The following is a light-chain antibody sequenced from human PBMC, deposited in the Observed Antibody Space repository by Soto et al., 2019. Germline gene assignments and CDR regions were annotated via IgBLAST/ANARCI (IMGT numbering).Light chain of an antibody. J-gene: IGKJ1*01. CDR3: QQRSNRPPT. CDR1: QSVSSY. Sequence: EIVLTQSPATLSLSPGERATLSCRASQSVSSYLAWYQQKPGQAPRLLIYDASNRATGIPARFSGSGSGTDFTLTISSLEPEDFAVYYCQQRSNRPPTLGQATKVDFK. V-gene: IGKV3-11*01. CDR2: DAS.